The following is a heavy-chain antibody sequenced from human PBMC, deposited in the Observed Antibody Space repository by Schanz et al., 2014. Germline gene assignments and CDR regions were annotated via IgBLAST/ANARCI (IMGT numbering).Heavy chain of an antibody. J-gene: IGHJ4*02. CDR1: GFTFSSYA. Sequence: QVQLVESGGGVVQPGGSLRLSCAASGFTFSSYAMHWVRQAPGKGLEWVAVISYDGRNKYYADSVKGRFTISRDNSKNTLYLQMNSLRTEDTAVYYCASPSGYSDYGTYFDFWGQGTLVTVSS. CDR3: ASPSGYSDYGTYFDF. V-gene: IGHV3-30-3*01. D-gene: IGHD5-12*01. CDR2: ISYDGRNK.